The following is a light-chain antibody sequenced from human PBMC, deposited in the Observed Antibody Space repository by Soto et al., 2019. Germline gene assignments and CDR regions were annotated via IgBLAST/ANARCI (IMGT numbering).Light chain of an antibody. CDR3: QQSYSTWT. V-gene: IGKV1-39*01. J-gene: IGKJ1*01. CDR2: ASS. CDR1: QSISSY. Sequence: DIQMTQSPSALSAHLGERVTVTCGASQSISSYLKWYQQKPGEAPKLLIYASSSLQSGVPSRFSGSGSGTDFTLAISSLQPEDFATYYCQQSYSTWTFGQGTKVDIK.